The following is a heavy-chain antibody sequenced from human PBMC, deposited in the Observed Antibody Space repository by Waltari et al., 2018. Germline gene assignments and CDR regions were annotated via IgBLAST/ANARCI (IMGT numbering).Heavy chain of an antibody. J-gene: IGHJ4*02. Sequence: QVQLQQWGAGLLKPSETLSLTCAVYGGSFSGYYWSWIRQPPGKGLEWIGEINHSGSTNYNPSLKSRVTISVDTSKNQFSLKLGSVTAADTAVYYCARWSLGFHRIAARLGGWGYWGQGTLVTVSS. CDR3: ARWSLGFHRIAARLGGWGY. CDR2: INHSGST. V-gene: IGHV4-34*01. D-gene: IGHD6-6*01. CDR1: GGSFSGYY.